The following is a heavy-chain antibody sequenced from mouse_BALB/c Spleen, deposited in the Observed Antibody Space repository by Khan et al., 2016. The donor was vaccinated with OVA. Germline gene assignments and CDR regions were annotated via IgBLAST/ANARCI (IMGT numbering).Heavy chain of an antibody. D-gene: IGHD1-1*01. CDR1: GFTFSSYG. Sequence: EVELVESGGGLMQPGGSLKLSCAASGFTFSSYGMSWVRQTPDKRLELVASINSNGGSAYYPDSVKGRSTISRDNAKHTRYLQMNSMKSEDTAMYYCARDPYYYGSKYAMDYWGQGTSVTVSS. CDR3: ARDPYYYGSKYAMDY. J-gene: IGHJ4*01. CDR2: INSNGGSA. V-gene: IGHV5-6-3*01.